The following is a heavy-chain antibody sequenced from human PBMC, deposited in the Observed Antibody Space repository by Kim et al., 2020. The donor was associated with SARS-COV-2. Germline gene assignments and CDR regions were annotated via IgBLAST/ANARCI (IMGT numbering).Heavy chain of an antibody. CDR1: GGTFSSYA. J-gene: IGHJ5*02. V-gene: IGHV1-69*13. D-gene: IGHD6-13*01. Sequence: SVKVSCKASGGTFSSYAISWVRQAPGQGLEWMGGIIPIFGTANYAQKFQGRVTITADESTSTAYMELSSLRSEDTAVYYCARDAKIEPSYSSPTFDPWGQGTLVTVSS. CDR3: ARDAKIEPSYSSPTFDP. CDR2: IIPIFGTA.